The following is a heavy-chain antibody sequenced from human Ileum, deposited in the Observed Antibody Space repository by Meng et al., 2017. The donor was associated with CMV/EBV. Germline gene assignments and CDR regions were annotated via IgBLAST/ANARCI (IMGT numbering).Heavy chain of an antibody. CDR1: GFSLSSYW. CDR2: INSDGSFT. Sequence: GESLKISCTASGFSLSSYWMHWVRQAPGKGLVWVSHINSDGSFTTYTDSVKGRFTISRDIAKNTLYLQMNSLRAEDTAVYSCARGGIKGLDYWGQGTRVTVSS. D-gene: IGHD1-26*01. J-gene: IGHJ4*02. CDR3: ARGGIKGLDY. V-gene: IGHV3-74*03.